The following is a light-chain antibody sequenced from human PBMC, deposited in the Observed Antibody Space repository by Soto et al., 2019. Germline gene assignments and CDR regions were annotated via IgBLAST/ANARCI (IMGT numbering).Light chain of an antibody. V-gene: IGLV2-23*01. CDR3: CSYAGSTTWL. CDR2: EGS. CDR1: SRDVGSYNL. Sequence: QSALTQPASVSGSPGQSITISCTGTSRDVGSYNLVSWYQKHPGKAPKLIIYEGSKRPSGVSDRFSGSKSGNTASLTISGLQAEDESDYYCCSYAGSTTWLFGGGTTVTVL. J-gene: IGLJ3*02.